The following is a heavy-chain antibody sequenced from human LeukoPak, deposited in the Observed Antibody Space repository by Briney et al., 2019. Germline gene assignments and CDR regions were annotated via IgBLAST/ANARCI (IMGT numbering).Heavy chain of an antibody. CDR1: GGTFSSYA. CDR2: IIPILGIA. CDR3: ARAIHTGYSSGWVSYWFDP. D-gene: IGHD6-19*01. Sequence: GASVKVSCKASGGTFSSYAISWVRQAPGQGLEWMGRIIPILGIANYAQKFQGRVTITADKSTSTAYMELSSLRSEDTAVYYCARAIHTGYSSGWVSYWFDPWGQGTLVTVSS. V-gene: IGHV1-69*04. J-gene: IGHJ5*02.